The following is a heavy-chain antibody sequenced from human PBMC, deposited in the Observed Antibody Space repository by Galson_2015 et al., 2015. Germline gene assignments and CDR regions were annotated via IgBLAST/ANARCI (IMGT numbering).Heavy chain of an antibody. CDR2: ISSSSSYI. V-gene: IGHV3-21*01. CDR3: ARVEHIVVVTAIQRGHAFDI. CDR1: GFTFSSYS. D-gene: IGHD2-21*02. J-gene: IGHJ3*02. Sequence: SLRLSCAASGFTFSSYSMNWVRQAPGKGLEWVSSISSSSSYIYYADSVKGRFTISRDNAKNSLYLQMNGLRAEDTAVYYCARVEHIVVVTAIQRGHAFDIWGQGTMVTVSS.